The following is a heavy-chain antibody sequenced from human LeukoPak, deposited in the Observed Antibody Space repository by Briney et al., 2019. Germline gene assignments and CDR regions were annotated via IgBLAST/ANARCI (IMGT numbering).Heavy chain of an antibody. Sequence: PSETLSLTCTVSGYSISSGYYWGWIRQPPGKGLEWIGSIYHSGSTYYNPSLKSRVTISVDTSKNQFSLKLSSVTAADTAVYYCARRAGNRFPPHYYDSSGYPYYFDYWSQGTLVTVSS. V-gene: IGHV4-38-2*02. CDR1: GYSISSGYY. CDR3: ARRAGNRFPPHYYDSSGYPYYFDY. J-gene: IGHJ4*02. D-gene: IGHD3-22*01. CDR2: IYHSGST.